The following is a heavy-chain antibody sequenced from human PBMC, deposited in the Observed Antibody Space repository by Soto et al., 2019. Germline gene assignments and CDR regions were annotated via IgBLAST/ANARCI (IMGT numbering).Heavy chain of an antibody. V-gene: IGHV1-18*01. CDR3: ARDASAGLIDS. CDR2: ISAYNGNT. Sequence: QVQLVQSGAEVKKPGASVKVSCKASGYTFTSYGISWVRQAPGQGLEWMGWISAYNGNTKYVQKLQGRVTMTTDTSTSKTYMELRSLSSADTAFYYCARDASAGLIDSWGQGTLVTVSS. J-gene: IGHJ5*01. CDR1: GYTFTSYG. D-gene: IGHD6-13*01.